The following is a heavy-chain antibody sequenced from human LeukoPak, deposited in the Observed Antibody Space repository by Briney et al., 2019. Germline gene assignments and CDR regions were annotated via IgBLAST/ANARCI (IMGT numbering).Heavy chain of an antibody. CDR3: ARGAMYYYDSSGFLPAENWFDP. J-gene: IGHJ5*02. Sequence: GGSLRLSCAASGFTFSTYTMNWVRQAPGKGLEWVSSISSSSYFIYYADSVRGRFTISRDNAKNSLYLQMNSLRAEDTAVYYCARGAMYYYDSSGFLPAENWFDPWGQGTLVTVSS. CDR2: ISSSSYFI. D-gene: IGHD3-22*01. V-gene: IGHV3-21*04. CDR1: GFTFSTYT.